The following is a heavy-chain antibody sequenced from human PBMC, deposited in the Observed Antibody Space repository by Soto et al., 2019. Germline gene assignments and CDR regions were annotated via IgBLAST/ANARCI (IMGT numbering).Heavy chain of an antibody. Sequence: QVQLQESGPGRVKPSETLSLNCSVSGGSLTSYFWSWIRQPPGKGLEWLGYISYSGYTNYNPSLKSRVTISRDTSKNQFSLRLTSVTAADTAVYYCARQWSGIDYWGQGTLVTVSS. CDR2: ISYSGYT. V-gene: IGHV4-59*08. J-gene: IGHJ4*02. CDR3: ARQWSGIDY. CDR1: GGSLTSYF. D-gene: IGHD3-3*01.